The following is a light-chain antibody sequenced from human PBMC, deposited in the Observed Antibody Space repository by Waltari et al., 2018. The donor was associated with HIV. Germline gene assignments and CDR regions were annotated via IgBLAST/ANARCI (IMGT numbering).Light chain of an antibody. Sequence: QSVLTQPPSASGTPGQRVTIPCSGSSSNIGSNYVYWYQQLPGTAPKLLIYRNNQLPSGVPDRFSGSKSGTSASLAISGLRSEDEADYYCAAWDDSLSGLVVFGGGTKLTVL. CDR3: AAWDDSLSGLVV. CDR2: RNN. V-gene: IGLV1-47*01. CDR1: SSNIGSNY. J-gene: IGLJ2*01.